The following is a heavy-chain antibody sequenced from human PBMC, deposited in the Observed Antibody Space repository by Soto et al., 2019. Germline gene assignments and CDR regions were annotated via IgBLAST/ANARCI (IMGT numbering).Heavy chain of an antibody. J-gene: IGHJ4*02. CDR1: GGSISSGGYY. CDR2: IYYSGST. V-gene: IGHV4-31*03. CDR3: ARDTTMIVGGLDY. D-gene: IGHD3-22*01. Sequence: PSETLSLTCTVSGGSISSGGYYWSWIRQHPGKGLEWIGYIYYSGSTYYNPSLKSRVTISVDTSKNQFSLKLSSVTAADTAVYYCARDTTMIVGGLDYWGQGTLVTVSS.